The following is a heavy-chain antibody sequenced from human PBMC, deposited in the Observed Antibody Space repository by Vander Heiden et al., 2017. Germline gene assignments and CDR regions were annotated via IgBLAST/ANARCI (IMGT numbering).Heavy chain of an antibody. CDR2: IKQDGSEK. CDR3: ARDRGITMVRGVPFFDY. V-gene: IGHV3-7*01. J-gene: IGHJ4*02. Sequence: EVQLVESGGGLVQPGGSLRLPCAASGFTFRSYWMSWVRQAPGKGLEWVANIKQDGSEKYYVDSVKGRFTISRDNAKNSLYLQMNSLRAEDTAVYYCARDRGITMVRGVPFFDYWGQGTLVTVSS. D-gene: IGHD3-10*01. CDR1: GFTFRSYW.